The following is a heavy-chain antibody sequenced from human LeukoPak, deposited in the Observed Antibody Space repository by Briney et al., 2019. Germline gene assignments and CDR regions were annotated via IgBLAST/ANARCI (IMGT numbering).Heavy chain of an antibody. Sequence: PSQTLSLTCSVSGGSISSYYWSWVRQPAGKGLEWIGGIYSSGSTNYNPSLNSRVTMSVDTSNNQFSLRLTSVTAADTAVYYCARGTTAAAGIFDCWGQGTLVTVSS. CDR3: ARGTTAAAGIFDC. J-gene: IGHJ4*02. D-gene: IGHD6-13*01. V-gene: IGHV4-4*07. CDR1: GGSISSYY. CDR2: IYSSGST.